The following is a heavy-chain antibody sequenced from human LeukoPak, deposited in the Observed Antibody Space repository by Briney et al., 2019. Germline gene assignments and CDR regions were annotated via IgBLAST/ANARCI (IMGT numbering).Heavy chain of an antibody. D-gene: IGHD3-10*01. J-gene: IGHJ5*02. CDR1: GGSISSYY. Sequence: SETLSLTCTVSGGSISSYYWSWIRQPAGKGLEWIGRIYSSGGTIYNPSLKSRVTMSVDTSKNQFSLKLTSVTAADTAVYYCARGRSGGDWFDPWGQGTLVTVSS. CDR2: IYSSGGT. CDR3: ARGRSGGDWFDP. V-gene: IGHV4-4*07.